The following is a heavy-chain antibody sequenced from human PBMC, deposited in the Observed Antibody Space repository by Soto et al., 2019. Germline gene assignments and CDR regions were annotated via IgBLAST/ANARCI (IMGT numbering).Heavy chain of an antibody. V-gene: IGHV3-48*02. CDR1: GFTFSSYS. CDR3: ARESNYYAPLNCFDP. Sequence: GGSLRLSCAASGFTFSSYSMNWVRQAPGKGLEWVSYISSSSSTIYYADSVKGRFTISRDNAKNSLYLQMNSLRDEDTAVYYCARESNYYAPLNCFDPGGQGTLVIVSS. J-gene: IGHJ5*02. D-gene: IGHD2-2*01. CDR2: ISSSSSTI.